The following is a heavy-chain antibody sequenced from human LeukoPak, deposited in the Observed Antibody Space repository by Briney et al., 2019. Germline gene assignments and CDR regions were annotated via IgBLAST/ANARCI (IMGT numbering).Heavy chain of an antibody. CDR3: ALYYYDSSGYLGRWFDP. CDR1: GGSFSGYY. Sequence: PSETLSLTCAVYGGSFSGYYWSWIRQPPGKGLEWIGEINHSGSTNYNPSLKSRVTISVDTSKNQFSLKLSSVTAAGTAVYYCALYYYDSSGYLGRWFDPWGQGTLVTVSS. J-gene: IGHJ5*02. V-gene: IGHV4-34*01. CDR2: INHSGST. D-gene: IGHD3-22*01.